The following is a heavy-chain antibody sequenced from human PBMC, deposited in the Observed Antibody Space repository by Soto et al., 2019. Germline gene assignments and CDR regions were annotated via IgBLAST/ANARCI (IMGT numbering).Heavy chain of an antibody. CDR1: GFTFSSYS. J-gene: IGHJ5*02. V-gene: IGHV3-21*01. D-gene: IGHD3-10*01. Sequence: GGSLRLSCAASGFTFSSYSMNWVRQAPGKGLEWVSSISSSSSYIYYADSVKGRFTISRDNAKNSLYLQMNSLRAEDTAVYYCARIITMVRGVIKWAFDWFDPWGQGTLVTVSS. CDR2: ISSSSSYI. CDR3: ARIITMVRGVIKWAFDWFDP.